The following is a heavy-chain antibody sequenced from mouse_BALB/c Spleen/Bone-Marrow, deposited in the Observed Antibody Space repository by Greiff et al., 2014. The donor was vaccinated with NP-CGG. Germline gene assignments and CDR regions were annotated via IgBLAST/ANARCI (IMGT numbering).Heavy chain of an antibody. V-gene: IGHV1-5*01. D-gene: IGHD2-14*01. Sequence: EVQLQQSGTVLARPGVSVKMSCKASGYTFTSYWMHWVKQRPGQGLEWIGAIYPGNSDTSYNQKFKGKAKLTAVTSTSTAYMELSSLTNEDSAVYYCTRYYYRFSAWFAYWGQGTLVAVSA. CDR2: IYPGNSDT. CDR3: TRYYYRFSAWFAY. CDR1: GYTFTSYW. J-gene: IGHJ3*01.